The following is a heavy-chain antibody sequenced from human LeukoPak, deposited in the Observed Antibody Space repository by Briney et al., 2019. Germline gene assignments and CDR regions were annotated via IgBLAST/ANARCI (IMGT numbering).Heavy chain of an antibody. CDR2: ISVYNGNT. V-gene: IGHV1-18*01. Sequence: ASVKVSCKASGYTDIPYGISWVRQAPGQGLEWMGWISVYNGNTNYAQKVQGRVTMTTDTSTSTAYMELRSLRSDDTAVYYCARDGQWLTPFPSSGLDVWGQGTTVTVSS. D-gene: IGHD3-22*01. J-gene: IGHJ6*02. CDR1: GYTDIPYG. CDR3: ARDGQWLTPFPSSGLDV.